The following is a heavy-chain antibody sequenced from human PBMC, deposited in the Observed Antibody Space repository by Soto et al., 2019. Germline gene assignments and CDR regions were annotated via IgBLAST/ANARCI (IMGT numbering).Heavy chain of an antibody. CDR2: INSDGSST. V-gene: IGHV3-74*01. J-gene: IGHJ4*02. CDR1: GFRFSSYG. CDR3: AIAMTTLDFDY. D-gene: IGHD4-4*01. Sequence: GSLRLSRVSSGFRFSSYGIHWVRQAPGKGLVWVSRINSDGSSTSYADSVESRFTISRDNAKNTLYLQMNRLRAEDTAGYYRAIAMTTLDFDYWGQGTLVTVSS.